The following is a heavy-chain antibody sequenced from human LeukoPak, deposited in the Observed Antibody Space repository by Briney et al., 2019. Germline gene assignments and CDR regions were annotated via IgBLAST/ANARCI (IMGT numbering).Heavy chain of an antibody. Sequence: PGGSLRLSCAASGFTFSSYWMHWVRQAPGKGLVWVARIKTDGSSTSYADSVKGRFTISRDNAKNTLYLQMNSLRAEDTAVHYCARAIGHHYCDCSGCLYYFQYWGQGTLVTVSS. CDR1: GFTFSSYW. J-gene: IGHJ4*02. CDR3: ARAIGHHYCDCSGCLYYFQY. V-gene: IGHV3-74*01. CDR2: IKTDGSST. D-gene: IGHD3-22*01.